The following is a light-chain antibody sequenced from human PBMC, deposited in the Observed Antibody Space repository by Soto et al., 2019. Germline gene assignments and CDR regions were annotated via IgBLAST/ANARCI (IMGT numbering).Light chain of an antibody. J-gene: IGLJ1*01. CDR1: SSDVGSYNL. CDR3: CSYAGSSTYV. CDR2: EGS. V-gene: IGLV2-23*01. Sequence: VLTQPASVSGSPGQSITISCTGTSSDVGSYNLVSWYQQHPGKAPKLMIYEGSKRPSGVSNRFSGSKSGNTASLTISGLQAEDEADYYCCSYAGSSTYVFGTGTKVTVL.